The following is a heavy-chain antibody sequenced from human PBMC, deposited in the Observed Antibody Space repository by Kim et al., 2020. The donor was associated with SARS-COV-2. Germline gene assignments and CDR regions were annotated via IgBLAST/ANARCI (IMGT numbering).Heavy chain of an antibody. V-gene: IGHV3-11*01. CDR3: ARGGGGGSYENLDY. D-gene: IGHD1-26*01. Sequence: YADSLKSTFTISRDNAKHSLYLQMNSLTAEDTAVYYCARGGGGGSYENLDYWGQGILVTVSS. J-gene: IGHJ4*02.